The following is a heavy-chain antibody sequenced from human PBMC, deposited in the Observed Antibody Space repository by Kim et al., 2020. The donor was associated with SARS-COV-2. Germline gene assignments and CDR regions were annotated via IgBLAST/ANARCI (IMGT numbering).Heavy chain of an antibody. V-gene: IGHV1-69*13. Sequence: SVKVSCKASGGTFSSYAISWVRQAPGQGLEWMGGIIPIFGTANYAQKFQGRVTITADESTSTAYMELSSLRSEDTAVYYCAREQSHSSSQKTEVNYYYYYGMDVWGQGTTVTVSS. CDR1: GGTFSSYA. D-gene: IGHD6-13*01. J-gene: IGHJ6*02. CDR2: IIPIFGTA. CDR3: AREQSHSSSQKTEVNYYYYYGMDV.